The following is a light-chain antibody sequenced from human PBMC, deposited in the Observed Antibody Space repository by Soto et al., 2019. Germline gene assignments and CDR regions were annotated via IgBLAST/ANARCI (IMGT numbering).Light chain of an antibody. CDR3: QQRYNWPPS. J-gene: IGKJ4*01. V-gene: IGKV3-11*01. CDR1: QSVRSY. Sequence: EIVLTQSPATLSLSPGERATLSCRASQSVRSYLAWYQQKPGQPPRLLIYDASNRATGIPARFSGSGSGTDFTLTISSLEPEDFAVYYCQQRYNWPPSFGGGTKVEIK. CDR2: DAS.